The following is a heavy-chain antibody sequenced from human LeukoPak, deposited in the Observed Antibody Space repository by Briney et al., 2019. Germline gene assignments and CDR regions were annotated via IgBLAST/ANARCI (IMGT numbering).Heavy chain of an antibody. Sequence: ASVTVSCTASGYTFTSYYMHWVRQAPGQGLEWMGIINPSGGSTSYAQKFQGRVTMTRDTSTSTVYMELSSLRSEDTAVYYCARDQSPGPYGMDVWGQGTTVTVSS. CDR2: INPSGGST. CDR1: GYTFTSYY. V-gene: IGHV1-46*01. CDR3: ARDQSPGPYGMDV. J-gene: IGHJ6*02.